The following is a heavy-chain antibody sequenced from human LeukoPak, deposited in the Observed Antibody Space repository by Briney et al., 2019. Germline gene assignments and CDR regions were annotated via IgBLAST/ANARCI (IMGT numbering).Heavy chain of an antibody. V-gene: IGHV1-2*02. CDR3: ARGMGDFGY. Sequence: ASVKVSCKASGGTFSSYAISWVRQAPGQGLEWMGWINPNSGGTNYAQKFQGRVTMTRDTSISTAYMELSRLRSDDTAVYYCARGMGDFGYWGQGTLVTVSS. CDR1: GGTFSSYA. CDR2: INPNSGGT. J-gene: IGHJ4*02.